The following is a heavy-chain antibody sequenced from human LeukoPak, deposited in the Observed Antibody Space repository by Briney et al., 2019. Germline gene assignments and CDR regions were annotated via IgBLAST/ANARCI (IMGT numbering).Heavy chain of an antibody. J-gene: IGHJ4*02. CDR3: ARAALEAVAGTGWDY. D-gene: IGHD6-19*01. Sequence: GASVKVSCKASGYTFTSYYMHWVRQAPGQGLEWMGIINPSGGSTSYAQKFQGRVTMTRDMSTSTVYMELSSLRSEDTAVYYCARAALEAVAGTGWDYWGQGTLVTVSS. V-gene: IGHV1-46*01. CDR1: GYTFTSYY. CDR2: INPSGGST.